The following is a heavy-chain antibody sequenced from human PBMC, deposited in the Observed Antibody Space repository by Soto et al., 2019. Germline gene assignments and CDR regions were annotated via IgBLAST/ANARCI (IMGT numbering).Heavy chain of an antibody. CDR3: ARQKGYDFWSGNLA. Sequence: PSETLSLTCTVSGGSISSSSYYWGWIRQPPGKGLEWIGSIYYSGSTYHNPSLKSRVTISVDTSKNQFSLKLSSVTAADTAVYYCARQKGYDFWSGNLAWGPGTLVTVSS. V-gene: IGHV4-39*01. CDR1: GGSISSSSYY. CDR2: IYYSGST. J-gene: IGHJ5*02. D-gene: IGHD3-3*01.